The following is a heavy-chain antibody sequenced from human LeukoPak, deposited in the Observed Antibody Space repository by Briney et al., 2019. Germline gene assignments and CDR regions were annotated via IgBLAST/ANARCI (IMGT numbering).Heavy chain of an antibody. J-gene: IGHJ4*02. Sequence: HAGGSLRLSCAASGFTLSNYGMHLVRQAPGKGLEWVAVIWNDGNNKYYADSVKGRFTVSRDTSKNTLYLQMDSLRAEDTAVYYCARKENYGSGSHYYFDSWGQGTLVTVSS. V-gene: IGHV3-33*01. D-gene: IGHD3-10*01. CDR3: ARKENYGSGSHYYFDS. CDR1: GFTLSNYG. CDR2: IWNDGNNK.